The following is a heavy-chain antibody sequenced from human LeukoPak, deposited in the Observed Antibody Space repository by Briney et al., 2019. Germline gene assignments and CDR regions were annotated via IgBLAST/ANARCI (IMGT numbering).Heavy chain of an antibody. CDR3: ARVVSGYYFLDY. CDR2: MNPNSGNT. CDR1: GYTFTSYD. Sequence: ASVKVSCKASGYTFTSYDINWVRQATGQGLEWMGWMNPNSGNTGYAQKFQGRVTITRNTSISTAYMELSSLRSEDTAVYYCARVVSGYYFLDYWGQGTLVTVSS. D-gene: IGHD3-22*01. V-gene: IGHV1-8*03. J-gene: IGHJ4*02.